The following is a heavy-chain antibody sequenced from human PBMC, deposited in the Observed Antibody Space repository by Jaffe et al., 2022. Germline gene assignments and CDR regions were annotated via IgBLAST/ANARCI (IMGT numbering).Heavy chain of an antibody. CDR1: GFTFSSYS. CDR3: AREGSSARQGAAFDI. CDR2: ISSSSSYI. V-gene: IGHV3-21*01. J-gene: IGHJ3*02. D-gene: IGHD6-19*01. Sequence: EVQLVESGGGLVKPGGSLRLSCAASGFTFSSYSMNWVRQAPGKGLEWVSSISSSSSYIYYADSVKGRFTISRDNAKNSLYLQMNSLRAEDTAVYYCAREGSSARQGAAFDIWGQGTMVTVSS.